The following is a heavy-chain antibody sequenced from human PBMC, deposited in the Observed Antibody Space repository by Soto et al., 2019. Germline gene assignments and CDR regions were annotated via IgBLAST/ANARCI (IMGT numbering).Heavy chain of an antibody. J-gene: IGHJ5*02. CDR3: AREGSTAMAKNWFDP. D-gene: IGHD5-18*01. CDR1: GGSISSGGYY. Sequence: QVQLQESGPGLVKPSQTLSLTCTVSGGSISSGGYYWSWIRQHPGKGLEWIGYIYYSGSTYYNPSLKSRVTISVDTSKNQFSLKLSSVTAADTAVYYCAREGSTAMAKNWFDPWGQGTLVTVSS. V-gene: IGHV4-31*03. CDR2: IYYSGST.